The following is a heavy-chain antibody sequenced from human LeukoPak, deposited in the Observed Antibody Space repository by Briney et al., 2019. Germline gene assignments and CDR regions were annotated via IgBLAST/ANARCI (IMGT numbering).Heavy chain of an antibody. CDR2: ISSSGSTI. CDR1: GFTFSDYY. Sequence: PGGXXRLSCAASGFTFSDYYMSWIRQAPGKGLEWVSYISSSGSTIYYADSVKGRFTISRDNAKNSLYLQMNSLRAEDTAVYYCARERIAAAGYYYYYYMDVWGKGTTVTVSS. J-gene: IGHJ6*03. V-gene: IGHV3-11*04. CDR3: ARERIAAAGYYYYYYMDV. D-gene: IGHD6-13*01.